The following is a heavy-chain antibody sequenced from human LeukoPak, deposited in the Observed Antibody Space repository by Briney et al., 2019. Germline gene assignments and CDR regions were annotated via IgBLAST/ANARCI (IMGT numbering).Heavy chain of an antibody. V-gene: IGHV3-7*01. CDR1: GFTFSSYW. J-gene: IGHJ6*03. Sequence: GGSLRLSCAASGFTFSSYWMSWVRQAPGKGLEWVANIKQDGSEKYYEDSVKGRFTISRDNAKNSLYLQMNSLRAEDTAVYYCARIIAAAGTGYMDVWGKGTTVTVSS. D-gene: IGHD6-13*01. CDR2: IKQDGSEK. CDR3: ARIIAAAGTGYMDV.